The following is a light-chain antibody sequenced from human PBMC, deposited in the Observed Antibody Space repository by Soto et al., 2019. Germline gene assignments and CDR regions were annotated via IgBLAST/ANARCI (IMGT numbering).Light chain of an antibody. CDR1: NIGSKH. Sequence: SYELTQPPSVSVAPGNTARITLGGTNIGSKHVHWYQQKPGQAPVLVIYYDTDRPSGNPERFSGSNSGNTATLTISRVETGDEADYYWHVWDSSRDHPLFGGGTKVTVL. V-gene: IGLV3-21*04. CDR3: HVWDSSRDHPL. CDR2: YDT. J-gene: IGLJ2*01.